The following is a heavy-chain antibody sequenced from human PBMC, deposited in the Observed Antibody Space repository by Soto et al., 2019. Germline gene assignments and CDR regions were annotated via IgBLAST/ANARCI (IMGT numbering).Heavy chain of an antibody. CDR2: ISSSGDT. J-gene: IGHJ4*02. CDR3: ARGADYTNSNFDF. V-gene: IGHV3-21*01. D-gene: IGHD4-4*01. CDR1: GFAFRSYS. Sequence: EVQLVESGGGLVKPGGSLRLSCAVSGFAFRSYSVNWVRQAPGKGLEWISSISSSGDTYYTDSLKGRLAIYRDNAKNSLYLPMTSLRVEDTAVYYCARGADYTNSNFDFWGQGTLVTVAS.